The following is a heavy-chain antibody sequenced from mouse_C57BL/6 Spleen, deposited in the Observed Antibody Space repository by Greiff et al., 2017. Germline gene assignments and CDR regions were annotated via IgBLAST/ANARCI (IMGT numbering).Heavy chain of an antibody. CDR2: IRNKANGYTT. Sequence: EVQVVESGGGLVQPGGSLSLSCAASGFTFTDYYMSWVRQPPGKALEWLGFIRNKANGYTTEYSASVKGRFTISRDNSQSILYLQMNALSAEDSATYYCARYSYYDYDDWFAYWGQGTLVTVSA. CDR3: ARYSYYDYDDWFAY. V-gene: IGHV7-3*01. CDR1: GFTFTDYY. J-gene: IGHJ3*01. D-gene: IGHD2-4*01.